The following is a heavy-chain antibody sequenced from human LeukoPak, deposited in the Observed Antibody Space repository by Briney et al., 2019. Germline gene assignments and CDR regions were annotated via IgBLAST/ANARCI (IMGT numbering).Heavy chain of an antibody. CDR1: GFTVSSYS. V-gene: IGHV3-48*02. D-gene: IGHD1-1*01. J-gene: IGHJ4*02. CDR3: ARHTTTTTRHFDY. CDR2: ISSSGRTI. Sequence: GGSLRLSCVASGFTVSSYSMNWVRQAPGKGLERVSFISSSGRTIYYADSVNGRFTISRDNAKNSLDLQMNSLRDEDTAVYYCARHTTTTTRHFDYWGQGTLVTVSS.